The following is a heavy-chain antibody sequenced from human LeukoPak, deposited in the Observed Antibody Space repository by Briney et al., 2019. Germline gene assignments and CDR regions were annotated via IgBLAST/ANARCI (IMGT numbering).Heavy chain of an antibody. CDR1: CGSISSYY. CDR2: IYYSGST. D-gene: IGHD3-22*01. V-gene: IGHV4-59*01. Sequence: PSETLSLTCTVSCGSISSYYWSWIRQPPGKGLEWIGYIYYSGSTNYNPSLKSRVTISVDTSKNQFSLKLSSVTAADTAVYYCARGPYSYDSSGAFDIWGQGTMVTVSS. CDR3: ARGPYSYDSSGAFDI. J-gene: IGHJ3*02.